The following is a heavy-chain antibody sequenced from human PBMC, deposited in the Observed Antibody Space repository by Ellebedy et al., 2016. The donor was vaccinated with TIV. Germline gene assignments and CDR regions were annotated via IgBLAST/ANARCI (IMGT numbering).Heavy chain of an antibody. V-gene: IGHV3-74*01. Sequence: GESLKISCAASGFTFSSYWMHWVRQAPGKGLVWVSRINSDGSSTSYADSVKGRFTISRDNAKNTLYLQMNSLRVEDTAVYYCARDRLGGTFDYWGQGTLVTVSS. J-gene: IGHJ4*02. CDR3: ARDRLGGTFDY. CDR1: GFTFSSYW. CDR2: INSDGSST. D-gene: IGHD3-16*01.